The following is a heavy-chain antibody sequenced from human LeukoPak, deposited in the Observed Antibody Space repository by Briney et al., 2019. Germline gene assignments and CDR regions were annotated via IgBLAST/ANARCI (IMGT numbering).Heavy chain of an antibody. CDR1: GGSISSYY. D-gene: IGHD2-15*01. CDR2: IYYSGST. Sequence: SETLSLTCTVSGGSISSYYWSWIRRPPGKGLEWIGYIYYSGSTNYNPSLKSRVTISVDTSKNQFSLKLSSVTAADTAVYYCARAISGPQFDYWGQGTLVTVSS. CDR3: ARAISGPQFDY. V-gene: IGHV4-59*01. J-gene: IGHJ4*02.